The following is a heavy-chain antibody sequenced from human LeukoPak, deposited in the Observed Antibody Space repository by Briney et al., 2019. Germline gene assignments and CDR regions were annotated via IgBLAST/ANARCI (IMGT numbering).Heavy chain of an antibody. J-gene: IGHJ4*02. CDR1: GFTFSSYE. V-gene: IGHV3-48*03. CDR3: ARGQWLAFHY. D-gene: IGHD6-19*01. CDR2: ISSSGSSI. Sequence: GGSLRLSCAASGFTFSSYEMNCVRQAPGKGLEWASYISSSGSSIYYADSVKGRFTISRDNAKNSLYLQMNSLRAEDTAVYYCARGQWLAFHYWGQGTLVTVSS.